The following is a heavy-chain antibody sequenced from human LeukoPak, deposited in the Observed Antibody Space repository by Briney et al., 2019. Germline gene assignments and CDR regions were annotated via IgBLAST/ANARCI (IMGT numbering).Heavy chain of an antibody. D-gene: IGHD3-3*01. J-gene: IGHJ6*02. V-gene: IGHV4-59*01. CDR2: IYYSGST. CDR3: AREPRFSTYYDFWSGNRRLGQDYYYGMDV. Sequence: SETLSLTCTVSGGSISSYYWSWIRQPPGKGLEWIGYIYYSGSTSYNPSLKSRVTISVDTSKNQFSLKLSSVTAADTAVYYCAREPRFSTYYDFWSGNRRLGQDYYYGMDVWGQGTTVTVSS. CDR1: GGSISSYY.